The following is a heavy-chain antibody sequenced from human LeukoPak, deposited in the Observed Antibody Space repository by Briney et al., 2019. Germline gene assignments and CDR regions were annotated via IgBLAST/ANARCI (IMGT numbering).Heavy chain of an antibody. D-gene: IGHD5-18*01. Sequence: PSETLSLTCAVYGGSFSGYYWSWIRQPPGKGLEWIGEINHSGSTNYNPSLKSRVTISVDTSKNQFSLKLSPVTAADTAVYYCARSGYSYRFDYWGQGTLVTVSS. CDR1: GGSFSGYY. V-gene: IGHV4-34*01. CDR3: ARSGYSYRFDY. J-gene: IGHJ4*02. CDR2: INHSGST.